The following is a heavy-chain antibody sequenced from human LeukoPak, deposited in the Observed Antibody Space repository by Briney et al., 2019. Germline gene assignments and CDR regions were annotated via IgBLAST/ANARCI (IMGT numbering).Heavy chain of an antibody. V-gene: IGHV3-23*01. J-gene: IGHJ4*02. D-gene: IGHD5-12*01. Sequence: SGGSLRLSCAASGFTFRNYAMNWVRQSPGKGLEWVASISYGDGQAFYAGSVKGRFIVSRDNSRSTLYLQMASLRAEDTAIYYCAKDRGYTGYDSGGIEFWGQGTLVTVSS. CDR2: ISYGDGQA. CDR1: GFTFRNYA. CDR3: AKDRGYTGYDSGGIEF.